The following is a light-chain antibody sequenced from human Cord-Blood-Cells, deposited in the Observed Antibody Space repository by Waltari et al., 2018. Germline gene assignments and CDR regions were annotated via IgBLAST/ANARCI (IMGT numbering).Light chain of an antibody. J-gene: IGKJ3*01. CDR3: QQYGSSRFT. CDR2: GAS. Sequence: EIVLTQSPGTLSLSPGERATLSCRASQSVSSSYLAWYQQKPGQAPRLLIYGASSRATGIPDRFSVSGSGTDFTLTISRLEPEDFVVYYCQQYGSSRFTFGPGTKVDIK. CDR1: QSVSSSY. V-gene: IGKV3-20*01.